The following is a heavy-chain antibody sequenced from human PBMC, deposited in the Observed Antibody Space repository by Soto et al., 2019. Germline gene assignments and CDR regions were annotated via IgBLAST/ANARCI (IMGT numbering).Heavy chain of an antibody. Sequence: TSETLSLTCAVSGGSISSGGYSWSWIRQPPGKGLEWIGYIYHSGSTYYNPSLKSRVTISVDRSKNQFSLKLSSVTAADTAVYYCASYCSSTSCYFDYWGQGTLVTVSS. CDR3: ASYCSSTSCYFDY. CDR2: IYHSGST. D-gene: IGHD2-2*01. J-gene: IGHJ4*02. CDR1: GGSISSGGYS. V-gene: IGHV4-30-2*01.